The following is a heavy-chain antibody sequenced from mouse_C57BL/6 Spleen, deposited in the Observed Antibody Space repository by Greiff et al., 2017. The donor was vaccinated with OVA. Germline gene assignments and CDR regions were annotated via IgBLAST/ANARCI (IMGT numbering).Heavy chain of an antibody. CDR2: INPNNGGT. D-gene: IGHD1-1*01. Sequence: EVQLQQSGPELVKPGASVKIPCKASGYTFTDYNMDWVKQSHGKSLEWIGDINPNNGGTIYNQKFKGKATLTVDKSSSTAYMELRSLTSEDTAVYYCARVIYYYGSYAMDDWGQGTSVTVSS. J-gene: IGHJ4*01. V-gene: IGHV1-18*01. CDR3: ARVIYYYGSYAMDD. CDR1: GYTFTDYN.